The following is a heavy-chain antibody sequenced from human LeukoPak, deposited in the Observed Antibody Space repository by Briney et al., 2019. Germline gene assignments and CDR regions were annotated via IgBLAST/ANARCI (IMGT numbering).Heavy chain of an antibody. J-gene: IGHJ4*02. V-gene: IGHV1-2*06. CDR3: ARGPSSGIDY. D-gene: IGHD3-10*01. CDR1: GYTFTDYY. CDR2: INPNSDYT. Sequence: ASVKVSCKASGYTFTDYYMHWVRQAPGQGLEWMGRINPNSDYTEYAQKFQGRVTMTRDTSISTVYMELSSLRSDDTAIYYCARGPSSGIDYWGQGTLVTVSS.